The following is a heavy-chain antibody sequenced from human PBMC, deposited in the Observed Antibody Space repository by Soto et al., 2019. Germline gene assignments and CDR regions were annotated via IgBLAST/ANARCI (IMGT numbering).Heavy chain of an antibody. J-gene: IGHJ3*02. CDR3: AHPRGYGVFDAYDI. CDR1: GFTFSTYA. Sequence: GGSLRLSCVASGFTFSTYAMSWVRQAPGKGLEWVSALTPSGGETYYADAVKGRFTISRDNSMNALYLQMNSLRIEDTALYYCAHPRGYGVFDAYDIWGQGTMVTVSS. V-gene: IGHV3-23*01. CDR2: LTPSGGET. D-gene: IGHD4-17*01.